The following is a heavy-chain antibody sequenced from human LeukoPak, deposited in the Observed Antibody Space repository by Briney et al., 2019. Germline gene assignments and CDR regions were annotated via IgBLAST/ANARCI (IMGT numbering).Heavy chain of an antibody. CDR1: GFTFSSYA. CDR3: AKTLGYCSSTSCYNLDY. D-gene: IGHD2-2*02. V-gene: IGHV3-23*01. Sequence: QPGGSLRLSCAASGFTFSSYAMSWVRQAPGKGLEWVSGISGSTYYAESVKGRFTISRDNSKNTLYLQMNSLRAEDTAVYYCAKTLGYCSSTSCYNLDYWGQGTLVTVSS. CDR2: ISGST. J-gene: IGHJ4*02.